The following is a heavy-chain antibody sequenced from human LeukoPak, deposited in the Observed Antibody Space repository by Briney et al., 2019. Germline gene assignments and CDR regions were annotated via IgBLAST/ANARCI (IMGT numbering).Heavy chain of an antibody. CDR2: IKQGGSEK. Sequence: GGSLRLSCAASGFTFSSYWMSWVRQAPGKGLEWVANIKQGGSEKYYVDSVKGRFTISRDNAKNSLYLQMNSLRAEDTAVYFCARGIYTSSPRNPKNFFDYWGQGTLVTVS. CDR1: GFTFSSYW. V-gene: IGHV3-7*01. J-gene: IGHJ4*02. D-gene: IGHD2-2*02. CDR3: ARGIYTSSPRNPKNFFDY.